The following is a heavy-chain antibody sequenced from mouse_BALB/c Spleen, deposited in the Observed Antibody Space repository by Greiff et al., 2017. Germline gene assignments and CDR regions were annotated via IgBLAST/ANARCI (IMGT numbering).Heavy chain of an antibody. CDR2: IRSKSNNYAT. CDR3: VRHVGSSYAMDY. V-gene: IGHV10-1*02. Sequence: EVHLVESGGGLVQPKGSLKLSCAASGFTFNTYAMNWVRQAPGKGLEWVARIRSKSNNYATYYADSVKDRFTISRDDSQSMLYLQMNNLKTEDTAMYYCVRHVGSSYAMDYWGQGTSVTVSS. J-gene: IGHJ4*01. CDR1: GFTFNTYA. D-gene: IGHD1-1*01.